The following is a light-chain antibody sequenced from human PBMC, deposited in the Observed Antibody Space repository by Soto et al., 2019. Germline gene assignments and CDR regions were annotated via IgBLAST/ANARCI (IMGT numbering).Light chain of an antibody. CDR1: ASNIGASYD. V-gene: IGLV1-40*01. CDR3: HSYDNSLDGDV. CDR2: RDT. Sequence: QSVLTQPPSVSGAPGQRVTISCTGSASNIGASYDVHWYQQLPGTAPKLLIYRDTHRPSGIPNRFSGSRAGTSASLAITGLQPGDEAEYYCHSYDNSLDGDVFGTGTKPTVL. J-gene: IGLJ1*01.